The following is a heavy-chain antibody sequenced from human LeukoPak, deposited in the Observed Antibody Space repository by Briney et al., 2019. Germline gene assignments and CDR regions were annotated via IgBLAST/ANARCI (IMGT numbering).Heavy chain of an antibody. Sequence: AGGSLRLSCAASGFTFDDYGMSWVRQAPGKGLEWVSGINWNGGSTVYADSVKGRFTISRDNAKNSLYLQMNSLRAEDTALYHCAREARPVGVLPRALFGYYYYGMDVWGQGTTVTVSS. CDR3: AREARPVGVLPRALFGYYYYGMDV. D-gene: IGHD6-6*01. CDR2: INWNGGST. J-gene: IGHJ6*02. CDR1: GFTFDDYG. V-gene: IGHV3-20*01.